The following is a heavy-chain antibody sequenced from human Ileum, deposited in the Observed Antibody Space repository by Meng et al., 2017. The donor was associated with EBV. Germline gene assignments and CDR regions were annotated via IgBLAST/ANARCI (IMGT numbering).Heavy chain of an antibody. V-gene: IGHV4-28*01. J-gene: IGHJ4*02. D-gene: IGHD3-22*01. CDR2: IYYSGST. CDR1: GYSISSTNG. CDR3: ARNVPGTSAYYD. Sequence: QGQLEDSGQGLVKSSDTLSLTCAVSGYSISSTNGWGWIRQPPGKGLEWIGYIYYSGSTSYNPSLKSRVTMSVDTSKNQFSLNLNSVTAVDTAVYYCARNVPGTSAYYDWGQGTLVTVSS.